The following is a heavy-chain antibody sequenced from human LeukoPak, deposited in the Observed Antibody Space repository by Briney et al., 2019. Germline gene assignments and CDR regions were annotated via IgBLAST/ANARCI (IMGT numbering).Heavy chain of an antibody. CDR2: INPSGGST. CDR3: AKGGIKGVLSAARLFDI. CDR1: GYTFTSYY. J-gene: IGHJ3*02. V-gene: IGHV1-46*01. D-gene: IGHD6-13*01. Sequence: ASVKVSYKASGYTFTSYYMHWVRQAPGQGLEWMGIINPSGGSTSYAQKFQGRVTMTRDMSTSTVYMELSSLRSEDTAVYYCAKGGIKGVLSAARLFDIWGQGTMVTVSS.